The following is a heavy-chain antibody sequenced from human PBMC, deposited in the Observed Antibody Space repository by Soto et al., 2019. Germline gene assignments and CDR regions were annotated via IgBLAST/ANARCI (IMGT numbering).Heavy chain of an antibody. J-gene: IGHJ5*02. V-gene: IGHV1-69*01. CDR3: ARARDGYCTNGVCFFNCFAP. D-gene: IGHD2-8*01. CDR2: IIPIFGTA. CDR1: GGTFSSYA. Sequence: QVQLVQSGAEVKKPGSSVKVSCKASGGTFSSYAISWVRQAPGQGLEWMGGIIPIFGTANYAQKFQGRVTMTADESTSTAYMELSSLRSEDTAVYYCARARDGYCTNGVCFFNCFAPWGQGTLVTVAS.